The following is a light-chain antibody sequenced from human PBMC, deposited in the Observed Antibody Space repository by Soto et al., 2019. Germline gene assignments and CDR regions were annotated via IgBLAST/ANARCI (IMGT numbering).Light chain of an antibody. CDR1: QSISGW. V-gene: IGKV1-5*03. Sequence: DIQMTQSPSTLSASVGDRATITCRASQSISGWLAWYQQKPGKAPKLLLYQACSLGSGVPPRFSGSGSGTDFTLTISSLQPDDFATYYCQQYNIFPYTFGQGTKLEIK. CDR3: QQYNIFPYT. J-gene: IGKJ2*01. CDR2: QAC.